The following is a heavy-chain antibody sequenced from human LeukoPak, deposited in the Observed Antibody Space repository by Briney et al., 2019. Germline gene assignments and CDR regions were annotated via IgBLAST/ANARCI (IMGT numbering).Heavy chain of an antibody. V-gene: IGHV3-30*04. J-gene: IGHJ4*02. CDR1: GFSFSNNA. D-gene: IGHD3-3*01. CDR3: VNFDFWSDSGSDF. CDR2: ISYDARKI. Sequence: PGRSLRLSCEASGFSFSNNAMNWVRQAPGKGLEWVAMISYDARKIYYADSVKGRFTISRDNSKNTVYLQMTSLRLEDTAIYYCVNFDFWSDSGSDFWAQVTLVTVSS.